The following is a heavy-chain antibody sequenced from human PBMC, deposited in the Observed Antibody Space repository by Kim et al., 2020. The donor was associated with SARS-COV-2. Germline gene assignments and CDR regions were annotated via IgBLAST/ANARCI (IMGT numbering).Heavy chain of an antibody. D-gene: IGHD5-12*01. J-gene: IGHJ6*02. Sequence: QKFKGRFTLARDTSTSTVYMELRSLRSEDTAVYYCARDRDLIVATSRGLDVWGQGTMVTVSS. V-gene: IGHV1-46*01. CDR3: ARDRDLIVATSRGLDV.